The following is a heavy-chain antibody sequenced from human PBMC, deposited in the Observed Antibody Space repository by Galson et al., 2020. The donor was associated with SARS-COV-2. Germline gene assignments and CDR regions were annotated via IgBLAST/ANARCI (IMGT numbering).Heavy chain of an antibody. Sequence: GGSLSLTCAASGFTFSIYGIHWVRQAPGKVLEWVAFIRYAGSAKHYADSVQGRFTISRDNSKNMLYLQMSSLRAEDTAVYYCAKDRKENSYSSLGYIDVWGKGTTVTISS. CDR1: GFTFSIYG. CDR3: AKDRKENSYSSLGYIDV. V-gene: IGHV3-30*02. CDR2: IRYAGSAK. D-gene: IGHD4-4*01. J-gene: IGHJ6*03.